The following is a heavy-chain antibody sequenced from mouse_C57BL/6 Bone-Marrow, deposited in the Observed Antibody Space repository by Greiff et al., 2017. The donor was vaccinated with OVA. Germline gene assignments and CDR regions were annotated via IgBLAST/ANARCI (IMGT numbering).Heavy chain of an antibody. J-gene: IGHJ4*01. CDR3: ARYPDYYGSSFYAMDY. V-gene: IGHV1-81*01. CDR2: IYPRSGNT. Sequence: VQLQQSGAELARPGASVKLSCKASGYTFTSYGISWVKQRTGQGLEWIGEIYPRSGNTYYNEKFKGKATLTADKSSSTAYMELRSLTSEDSAVYFCARYPDYYGSSFYAMDYWGQGTSVTVSS. D-gene: IGHD1-1*01. CDR1: GYTFTSYG.